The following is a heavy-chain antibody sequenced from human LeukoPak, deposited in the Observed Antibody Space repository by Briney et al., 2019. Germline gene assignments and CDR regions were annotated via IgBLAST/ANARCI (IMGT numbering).Heavy chain of an antibody. D-gene: IGHD6-6*01. V-gene: IGHV4-34*01. CDR3: ARASRGIAARGLDY. CDR1: GGSFSGYY. CDR2: INHSGST. J-gene: IGHJ4*02. Sequence: SETLSLTCAVYGGSFSGYYWSWLRQPPGKGLEWIGEINHSGSTNYNPSLKSRVTISVDTSKNQFSLKLSSVTAADTAVYYCARASRGIAARGLDYWGQGTLVTVSS.